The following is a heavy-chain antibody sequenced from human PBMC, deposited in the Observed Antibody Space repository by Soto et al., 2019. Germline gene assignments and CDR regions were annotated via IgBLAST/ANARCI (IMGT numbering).Heavy chain of an antibody. Sequence: PSETLSLTCAVYGGSFSGYYWSWIRQPPGKGLEWIGEINHSGSTNYNPSLKSRVTISVDTSKNQFSLKLSSVTAADTAVYYCARDKAYYGSGSYLGARPAYYYYGMDVWGQGTTVTVSS. CDR1: GGSFSGYY. CDR3: ARDKAYYGSGSYLGARPAYYYYGMDV. D-gene: IGHD3-10*01. V-gene: IGHV4-34*01. J-gene: IGHJ6*02. CDR2: INHSGST.